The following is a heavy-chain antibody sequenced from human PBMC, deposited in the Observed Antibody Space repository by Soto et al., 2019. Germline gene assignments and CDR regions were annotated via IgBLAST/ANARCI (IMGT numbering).Heavy chain of an antibody. CDR1: GGSISSYY. V-gene: IGHV4-59*01. Sequence: PSETLSLTCSVSGGSISSYYWSWIRQPPEKGLEWIGYIYYSGSTNYNPSLKSRVTMSLDTSKNQFSLKLTSLTAADTAVYCCARGGYSYGRDYGMDVWGQGTTVTVSS. J-gene: IGHJ6*02. CDR2: IYYSGST. CDR3: ARGGYSYGRDYGMDV. D-gene: IGHD5-18*01.